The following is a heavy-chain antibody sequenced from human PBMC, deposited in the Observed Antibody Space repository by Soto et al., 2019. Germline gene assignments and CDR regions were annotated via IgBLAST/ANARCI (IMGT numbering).Heavy chain of an antibody. D-gene: IGHD3-22*01. CDR2: ISSSSSTI. CDR3: ARDSPSGYGVDY. Sequence: EVQLVESGGGLVQPGGSLRLSCAASGFTFSSYSMNWVRQAPGKGLEWVSYISSSSSTIYYVDSVKGRFTISRDNAKNSMYLQMNSLGDEDTAVYYCARDSPSGYGVDYWGQGTLVNGS. CDR1: GFTFSSYS. J-gene: IGHJ4*02. V-gene: IGHV3-48*02.